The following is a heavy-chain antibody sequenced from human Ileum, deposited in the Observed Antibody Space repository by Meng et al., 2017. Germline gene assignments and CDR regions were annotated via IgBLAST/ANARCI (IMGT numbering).Heavy chain of an antibody. J-gene: IGHJ4*02. V-gene: IGHV3-53*01. CDR1: GFTVSSNY. Sequence: EVGRVEAGGGVIRPGGALRFSWSASGFTVSSNYMSWVRQAPGKGLEWVSVIYSGGSTYYADSVKGRFTISRDNSRNTLYLQMNSLRADDTAVYYCVREQYESRGHWGQGTLVTVSS. CDR2: IYSGGST. CDR3: VREQYESRGH. D-gene: IGHD3-22*01.